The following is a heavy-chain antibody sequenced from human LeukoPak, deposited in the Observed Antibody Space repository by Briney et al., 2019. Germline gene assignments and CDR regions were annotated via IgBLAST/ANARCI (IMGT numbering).Heavy chain of an antibody. D-gene: IGHD3-22*01. V-gene: IGHV3-23*01. CDR1: GFTFSSYA. Sequence: GGSLRLSCAASGFTFSSYAMSWVRQAPGKGLEWVSAISGSGGSTYYADSVKGRFTISRDNSKNTLYLQMNSPRAEDTAVYYCAKALYYYDSSAITWGQGTLVTVSS. J-gene: IGHJ5*02. CDR2: ISGSGGST. CDR3: AKALYYYDSSAIT.